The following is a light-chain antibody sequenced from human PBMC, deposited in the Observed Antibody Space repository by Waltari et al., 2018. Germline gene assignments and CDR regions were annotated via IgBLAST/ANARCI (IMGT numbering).Light chain of an antibody. CDR2: DDD. Sequence: SYAMTQPPSVSVAPGKTAKITCGGNSIGSKSVHWYKQRPGQAPVVVIHDDDDRPSGISERFSGSNSGKTATLTISRVEPGDEADYYCQVWDSDSDIVFGGGTKLTVL. CDR3: QVWDSDSDIV. J-gene: IGLJ3*02. CDR1: SIGSKS. V-gene: IGLV3-21*04.